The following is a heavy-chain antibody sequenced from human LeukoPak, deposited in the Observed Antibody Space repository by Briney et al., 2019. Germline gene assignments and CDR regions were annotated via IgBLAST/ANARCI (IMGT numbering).Heavy chain of an antibody. Sequence: PSETLSLTCTVSGGSISSYYWSWIRQPPGKGREWIGSIYYSGSTYYNPSLKSRVTISVDTSKNQFSLKLSSVTAADTAVYYCARLKRYFEVMYWGQGTLVTVSS. V-gene: IGHV4-59*05. J-gene: IGHJ4*02. CDR1: GGSISSYY. D-gene: IGHD3-9*01. CDR2: IYYSGST. CDR3: ARLKRYFEVMY.